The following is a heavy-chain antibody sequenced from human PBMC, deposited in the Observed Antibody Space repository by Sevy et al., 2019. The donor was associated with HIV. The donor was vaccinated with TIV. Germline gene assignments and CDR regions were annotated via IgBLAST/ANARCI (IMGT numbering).Heavy chain of an antibody. CDR1: GGPIRSGRYY. CDR2: IYIRGTT. V-gene: IGHV4-61*02. Sequence: SETLSLTCNVSGGPIRSGRYYWSWIRQPAGKGLEWIGRIYIRGTTNYNPSLKSRITMSVDTSKNQSSLKLSSVTATDTAVYYCARELSDYGMDVWGQRTTVTVSS. CDR3: ARELSDYGMDV. J-gene: IGHJ6*02.